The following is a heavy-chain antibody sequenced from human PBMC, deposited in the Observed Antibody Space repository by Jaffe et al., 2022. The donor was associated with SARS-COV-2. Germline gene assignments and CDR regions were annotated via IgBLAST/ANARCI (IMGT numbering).Heavy chain of an antibody. CDR3: AKSRSSWHNDAFDI. D-gene: IGHD6-13*01. J-gene: IGHJ3*02. CDR2: IGVSGGDT. Sequence: EVHLVESGGGLVQPGGSLRLSCAASGFTFSGYAMYWVRQAPGKGLEWVSVIGVSGGDTYFADSVKGRFTISRDNSKNTLYLQMNSLRAEDTAVYYCAKSRSSWHNDAFDIWGQGTMVTVSS. V-gene: IGHV3-23*04. CDR1: GFTFSGYA.